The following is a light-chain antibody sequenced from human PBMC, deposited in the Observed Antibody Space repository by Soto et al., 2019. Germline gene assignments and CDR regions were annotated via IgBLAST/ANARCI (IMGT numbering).Light chain of an antibody. V-gene: IGLV1-40*01. CDR3: QSYDSSLSGSVV. CDR1: SSNIGAGYD. Sequence: QSVLTQPPSVSGAPGQRVTISCTGSSSNIGAGYDVHWYQQLPGTAPKLLIYDNSNRPSGVPDRFSGSKSGTSASLAITGLQAEDEADYYCQSYDSSLSGSVVFGGGTKHTVL. J-gene: IGLJ2*01. CDR2: DNS.